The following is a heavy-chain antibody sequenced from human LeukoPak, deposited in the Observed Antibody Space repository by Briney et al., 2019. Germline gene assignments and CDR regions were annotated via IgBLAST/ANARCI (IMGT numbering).Heavy chain of an antibody. CDR2: IISIFGTA. V-gene: IGHV1-69*13. D-gene: IGHD2-2*01. CDR1: GGTFSSYA. Sequence: ASVKVSCKASGGTFSSYAISWVRQAPGQGLEWMGGIISIFGTANYAQKFQGRVTITADESTSTAYMELSSLRSEDTAVYYCARDLPAAPLTFDYWGQGTLVTVSS. CDR3: ARDLPAAPLTFDY. J-gene: IGHJ4*02.